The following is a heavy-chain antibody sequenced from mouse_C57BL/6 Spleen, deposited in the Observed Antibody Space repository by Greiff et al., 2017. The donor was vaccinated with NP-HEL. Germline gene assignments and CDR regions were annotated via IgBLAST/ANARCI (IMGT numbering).Heavy chain of an antibody. D-gene: IGHD1-1*01. CDR2: TNPTNGRT. J-gene: IGHJ2*01. CDR3: ARIKKIVATYFDY. Sequence: QVQLQQSGAELVKAGASVKMSCKASGYTFTSYWMHWVKQRLGQGLEWFAETNPTNGRTYYNEKFKSKATLTVDKSSCTAYMLLSGPTFEDSAVYYCARIKKIVATYFDYWGQGTTLTVSS. CDR1: GYTFTSYW. V-gene: IGHV1S81*02.